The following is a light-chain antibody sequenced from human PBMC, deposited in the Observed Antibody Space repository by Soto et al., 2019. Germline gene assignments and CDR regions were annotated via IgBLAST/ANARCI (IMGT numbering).Light chain of an antibody. Sequence: DIQMTQSPSSLSASVGDRVTITCRASQSISSYLNWYQQKPGKAPKLLIYAASSLQSGVPSRFSGSRSATEFTLIISSLQPEDFATNYCQQSYSTPWTFRQGTKVEIK. CDR3: QQSYSTPWT. J-gene: IGKJ1*01. CDR1: QSISSY. V-gene: IGKV1-39*01. CDR2: AAS.